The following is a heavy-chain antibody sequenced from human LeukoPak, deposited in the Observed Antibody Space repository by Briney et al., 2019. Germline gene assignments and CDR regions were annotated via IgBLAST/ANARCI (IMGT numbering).Heavy chain of an antibody. D-gene: IGHD6-19*01. Sequence: GGSLRLSCEASGFTFSNSAMAWVRQAPGKGLEWIGFISGGTSEYAASVKGRFTISRDDSTSIAYLQMNSLTTEDTAVYYCSRGSGWLSVYWGQGTLVTVSS. J-gene: IGHJ4*02. CDR2: ISGGTS. V-gene: IGHV3-49*04. CDR3: SRGSGWLSVY. CDR1: GFTFSNSA.